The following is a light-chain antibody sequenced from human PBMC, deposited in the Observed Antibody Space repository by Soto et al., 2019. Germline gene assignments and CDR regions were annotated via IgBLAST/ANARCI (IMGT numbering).Light chain of an antibody. CDR2: TNN. V-gene: IGLV1-44*01. CDR3: ATWDDSRNGVL. J-gene: IGLJ2*01. CDR1: SSNIGTHT. Sequence: QSVRTQPPSASGTPGQKVTISCSGSSSNIGTHTVHWYQQLPEAAPKLLIYTNNQRPSGVPDRFSGSKSGTSASLDISGLQSEDEADYYCATWDDSRNGVLFGGGTKLTVL.